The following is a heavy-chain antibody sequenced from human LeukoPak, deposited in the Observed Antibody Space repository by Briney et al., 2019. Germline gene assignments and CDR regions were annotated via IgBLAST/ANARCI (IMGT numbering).Heavy chain of an antibody. CDR2: INHSGST. CDR3: ARGSIVLMVYALDY. Sequence: PSETLSLTCAVYGGSFSGYYWSWIRQPPGKGLEWIGEINHSGSTNYNPSLKSRVTISVDTSKNQFSLKPSSVTAADTAVYYCARGSIVLMVYALDYWGQGTLVTVSS. J-gene: IGHJ4*02. CDR1: GGSFSGYY. V-gene: IGHV4-34*01. D-gene: IGHD2-8*01.